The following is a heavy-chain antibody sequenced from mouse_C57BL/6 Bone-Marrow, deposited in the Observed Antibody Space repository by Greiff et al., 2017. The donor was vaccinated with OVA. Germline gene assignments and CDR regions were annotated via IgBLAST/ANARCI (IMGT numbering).Heavy chain of an antibody. V-gene: IGHV1-22*01. D-gene: IGHD2-4*01. CDR1: GYTFTDYN. CDR3: ARRDGYDYTWFAY. J-gene: IGHJ3*01. CDR2: INPNNGGT. Sequence: DVKLVESGPELVKPGASVKMSCKASGYTFTDYNMHWVKQSHGKSLELIGYINPNNGGTSYNQKFKGKATLTVNKSSSTAYMELRSLTSEDSAVYYCARRDGYDYTWFAYWGQGTLVTVSA.